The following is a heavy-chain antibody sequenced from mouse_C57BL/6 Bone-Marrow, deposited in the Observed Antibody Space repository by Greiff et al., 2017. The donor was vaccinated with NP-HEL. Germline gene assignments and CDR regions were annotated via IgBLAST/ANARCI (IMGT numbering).Heavy chain of an antibody. V-gene: IGHV1-82*01. CDR3: ATRDSNYVFAY. CDR1: GYAFSSSW. Sequence: QVQLQQSGPELVKPGASVKISCKASGYAFSSSWMNWVKQRPGKGLEWIGRIYPGDGDTNYNGKFKGKATLTADKSSSTAYMQLSSLTSEDSAVYFCATRDSNYVFAYWGQGTTLTVSS. CDR2: IYPGDGDT. D-gene: IGHD2-5*01. J-gene: IGHJ2*01.